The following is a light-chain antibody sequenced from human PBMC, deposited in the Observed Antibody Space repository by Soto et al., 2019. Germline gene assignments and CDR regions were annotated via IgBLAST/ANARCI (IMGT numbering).Light chain of an antibody. Sequence: EIVWTQSPGTLSLSPGERATLSCRASQSVSTYYLAWYQQKPGQAPRLLIYGASSRATGIPDRFSGTGSGTDFTLTISRLEPEDFAVYYCQEYGTSRTFGQGTKVDNK. V-gene: IGKV3-20*01. CDR3: QEYGTSRT. CDR1: QSVSTYY. J-gene: IGKJ1*01. CDR2: GAS.